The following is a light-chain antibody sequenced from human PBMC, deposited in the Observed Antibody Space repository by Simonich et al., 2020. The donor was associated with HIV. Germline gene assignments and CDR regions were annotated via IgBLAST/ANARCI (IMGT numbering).Light chain of an antibody. CDR1: NSISSY. CDR2: AES. CDR3: QQSYSTQIT. J-gene: IGKJ5*01. Sequence: DIKMPQSPSTLSASVGTKVTITCRASNSISSYLNWYQQKPGKAPKLLIYAESSLQSGVPSRFSGSGSGTDFTLTISSLQPEDFATYYCQQSYSTQITFGQGTRLEIK. V-gene: IGKV1-39*01.